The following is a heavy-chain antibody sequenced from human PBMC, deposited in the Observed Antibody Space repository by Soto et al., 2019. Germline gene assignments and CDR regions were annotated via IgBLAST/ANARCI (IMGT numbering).Heavy chain of an antibody. D-gene: IGHD3-9*01. CDR1: GFTCVNLC. CDR2: IKSKTDGGTT. CDR3: TTTYYHILTGYLVLDY. Sequence: ALVFLRIRSAVAGFTCVNLCGRWVRQAPGKGLEWVGRIKSKTDGGTTDYAAPVKGRFTISRDDSKNTLYLQMNSLKTEDTAVYYCTTTYYHILTGYLVLDYWGQAPLVTVYS. J-gene: IGHJ4*02. V-gene: IGHV3-15*01.